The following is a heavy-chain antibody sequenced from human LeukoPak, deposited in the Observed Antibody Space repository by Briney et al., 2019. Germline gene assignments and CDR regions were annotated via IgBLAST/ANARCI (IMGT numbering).Heavy chain of an antibody. CDR1: GGSISSYY. V-gene: IGHV4-59*01. D-gene: IGHD3-22*01. CDR2: IHYSGST. CDR3: ARGMDDTSGYFPH. Sequence: SETLSLTCTVSGGSISSYYWSWIRQPPGKGLEWIGYIHYSGSTNYNPSLKSRVTISVDTSKNQFSLKLSSVTAADTAVYYCARGMDDTSGYFPHWGQGTLVTVSS. J-gene: IGHJ4*02.